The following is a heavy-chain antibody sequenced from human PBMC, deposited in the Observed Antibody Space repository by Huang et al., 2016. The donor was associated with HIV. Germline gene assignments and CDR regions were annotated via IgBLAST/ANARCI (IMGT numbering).Heavy chain of an antibody. Sequence: EVQLVQSGVELKKPGESLKISCRASGYTFTHYWIGWVRQMPGKGLEWMVIFYPGDSDTRYSPACQGQCTISADKSVNTAYLQWGGLKASDTAIYYCARFSHKRSTHESGFGYWGQGTLVTVSS. CDR1: GYTFTHYW. J-gene: IGHJ4*02. D-gene: IGHD2-2*01. CDR3: ARFSHKRSTHESGFGY. CDR2: FYPGDSDT. V-gene: IGHV5-51*01.